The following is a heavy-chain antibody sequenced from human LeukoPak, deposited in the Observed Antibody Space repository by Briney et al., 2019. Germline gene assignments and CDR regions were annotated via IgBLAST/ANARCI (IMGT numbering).Heavy chain of an antibody. CDR2: IKEDGSEK. CDR1: GLTFSNYW. J-gene: IGHJ4*02. D-gene: IGHD2-21*01. Sequence: GGSLRLSCAASGLTFSNYWMTWVRQAPGKGLEYVVNIKEDGSEKYYVDSVKGRFTISRDNTKNSLYLQMTSLRGDDTAVYYCVRDCGFHTFDYWGQGTLVTVSS. V-gene: IGHV3-7*05. CDR3: VRDCGFHTFDY.